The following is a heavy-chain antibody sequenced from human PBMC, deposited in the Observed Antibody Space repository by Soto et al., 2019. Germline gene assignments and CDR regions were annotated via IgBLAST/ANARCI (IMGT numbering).Heavy chain of an antibody. D-gene: IGHD3-3*01. V-gene: IGHV3-23*01. CDR3: AKVAGCDCFGDEMVRWLMH. CDR2: ISGSGGST. J-gene: IGHJ1*01. Sequence: KGLEWVSAISGSGGSTYYADSVKGRFTISRDNSKNTLYLQMNSLRAEDFFLLVLAKVAGCDCFGDEMVRWLMHW.